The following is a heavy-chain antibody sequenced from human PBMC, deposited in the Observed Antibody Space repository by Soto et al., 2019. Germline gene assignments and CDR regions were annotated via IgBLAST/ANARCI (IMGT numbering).Heavy chain of an antibody. CDR2: ISTYTGNT. D-gene: IGHD3-10*01. Sequence: QVHLVQSGAEVKKPGASVKVSCKASGYTFTNYDINWVRQAPGQGLEWMGWISTYTGNTNYAQKLRGGVTMTADTAADRAYMGRRSVRSDDTAVDYWARGYYDGSGRPRPGGMDVWGRGTTVTVSS. J-gene: IGHJ6*02. V-gene: IGHV1-18*01. CDR1: GYTFTNYD. CDR3: ARGYYDGSGRPRPGGMDV.